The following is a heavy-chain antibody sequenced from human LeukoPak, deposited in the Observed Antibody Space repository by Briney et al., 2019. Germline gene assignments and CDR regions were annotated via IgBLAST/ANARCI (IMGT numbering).Heavy chain of an antibody. CDR2: ISGSGGST. Sequence: PGGSLRLSCAASGFIFNTYAMSWVRQAPGKGLEWVPLISGSGGSTYYADSVKGRFTISRDNSKNTLYLQMNSLRAEDTAVYYCAKDLRYSSSWYFDYWGQGTLVTVSS. D-gene: IGHD6-13*01. CDR1: GFIFNTYA. CDR3: AKDLRYSSSWYFDY. V-gene: IGHV3-23*01. J-gene: IGHJ4*02.